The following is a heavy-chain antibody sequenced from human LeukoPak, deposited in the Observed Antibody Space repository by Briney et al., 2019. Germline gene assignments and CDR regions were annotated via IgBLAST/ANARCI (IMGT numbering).Heavy chain of an antibody. V-gene: IGHV3-23*01. CDR2: ISGSGDAT. CDR1: GPTFSNNG. D-gene: IGHD4-17*01. Sequence: GGSLRLSCAASGPTFSNNGMGWVRQAAGRGLEWVSTISGSGDATHYADSVKGRFAISRDNSKNTLYLQMNSLRAEDTAVYYCAKDGDDYGDYGAFDYWGQGTLVTVSS. CDR3: AKDGDDYGDYGAFDY. J-gene: IGHJ4*02.